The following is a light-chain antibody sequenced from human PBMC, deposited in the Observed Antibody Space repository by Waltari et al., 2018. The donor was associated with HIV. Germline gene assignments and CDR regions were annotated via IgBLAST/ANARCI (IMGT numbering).Light chain of an antibody. CDR1: SNNVGYQG. CDR3: SAWDSSLSAGV. V-gene: IGLV10-54*01. J-gene: IGLJ3*02. CDR2: RNN. Sequence: QAGLSQPPSVSKGLRQTATLTCTGNSNNVGYQGAAWLQQHQGHPPKLLSYRNNNRPSGISERLSASRSGNTASLTITGLQPEDEADYYCSAWDSSLSAGVFGGGTKLTVL.